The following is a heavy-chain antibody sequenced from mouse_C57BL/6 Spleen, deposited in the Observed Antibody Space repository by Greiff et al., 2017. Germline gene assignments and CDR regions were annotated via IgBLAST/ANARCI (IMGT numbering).Heavy chain of an antibody. D-gene: IGHD2-3*01. CDR2: IYPGDGDT. CDR3: ARRGDGYYGDY. V-gene: IGHV1-82*01. CDR1: GYAFSSSW. J-gene: IGHJ2*01. Sequence: VKLMESGPELVKPGASVKISCKASGYAFSSSWMNWVKQRPGKGLEWIGRIYPGDGDTNYNGKFKGKATLTADKSSSTAYMQLSSLTSEDSAVYFCARRGDGYYGDYWGQGTTLTVSS.